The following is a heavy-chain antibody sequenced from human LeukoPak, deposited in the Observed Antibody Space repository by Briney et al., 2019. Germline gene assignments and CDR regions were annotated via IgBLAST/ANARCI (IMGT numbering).Heavy chain of an antibody. CDR3: ARGIRDCVWGSYRFQH. J-gene: IGHJ1*01. D-gene: IGHD3-16*02. CDR2: INHSGST. Sequence: SETLSLTCAVYGGSFSGYYWSWIRQPPGKGLEWIGEINHSGSTNYNPSLKSRVTISVDTSKNQFSLKLSSVTAADTAVYYCARGIRDCVWGSYRFQHWGQGTLVTVSS. CDR1: GGSFSGYY. V-gene: IGHV4-34*01.